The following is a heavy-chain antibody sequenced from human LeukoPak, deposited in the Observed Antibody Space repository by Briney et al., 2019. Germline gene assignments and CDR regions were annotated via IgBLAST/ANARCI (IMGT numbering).Heavy chain of an antibody. V-gene: IGHV1-2*02. CDR3: ARVRYYDILTGYYNWFDP. D-gene: IGHD3-9*01. CDR2: INPNSGGT. J-gene: IGHJ5*02. CDR1: GYTFTDYY. Sequence: ASVKVSCKASGYTFTDYYLNWVRQAPGEGLEWMGWINPNSGGTNYALKFQGRVTMTRDTSVSTAYMELSRLRSDDTAVYYCARVRYYDILTGYYNWFDPWGQGTLVTVSS.